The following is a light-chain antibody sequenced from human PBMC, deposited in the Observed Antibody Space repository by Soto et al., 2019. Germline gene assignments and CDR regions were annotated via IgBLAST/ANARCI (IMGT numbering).Light chain of an antibody. J-gene: IGLJ1*01. CDR2: DVG. CDR1: SSDIGAYNS. CDR3: SSYTAFTTYV. V-gene: IGLV2-14*01. Sequence: QSALTQPASVSGSPGQSITISCTGTSSDIGAYNSVSWYQQHPGKAPKLLIYDVGARPSGISDRFSGSKSGNTASLTISGLQAEDEADYYCSSYTAFTTYVFGSGTQLTVL.